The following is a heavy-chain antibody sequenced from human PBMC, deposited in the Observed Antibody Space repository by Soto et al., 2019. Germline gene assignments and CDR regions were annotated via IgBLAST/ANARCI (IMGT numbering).Heavy chain of an antibody. V-gene: IGHV3-53*01. CDR1: GLTVSGKKY. D-gene: IGHD1-1*01. CDR2: LYDVDGS. Sequence: DVQLVESGGGLIQPGESLRLSCAAFGLTVSGKKYVAWLRQAPGKVLGWVSALYDVDGSFYADSVKGRFTTSSDSSKTTVYLQMNGLRPDDTAVYYCASWHEREHAYDVWGQGTTVTVSS. CDR3: ASWHEREHAYDV. J-gene: IGHJ3*01.